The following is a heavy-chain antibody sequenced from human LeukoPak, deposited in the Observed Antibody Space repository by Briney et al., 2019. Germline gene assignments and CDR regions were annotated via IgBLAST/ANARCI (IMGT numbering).Heavy chain of an antibody. D-gene: IGHD1-1*01. V-gene: IGHV3-33*01. CDR1: GFTFSSYA. J-gene: IGHJ4*02. CDR3: ARDNGMYYFDY. CDR2: VWHDGSNR. Sequence: PGGSLRLSCTAPGFTFSSYAIHWIRQAPGKGLEWVALVWHDGSNRYYADSVKGRFTISRDNAKNSLYLQMNSLRAEDTAVYYCARDNGMYYFDYWGQGTLVTVSS.